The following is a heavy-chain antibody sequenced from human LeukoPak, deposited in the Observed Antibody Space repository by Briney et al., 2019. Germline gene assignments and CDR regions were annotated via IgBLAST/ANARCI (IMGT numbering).Heavy chain of an antibody. J-gene: IGHJ4*02. CDR2: INPNSGGT. CDR1: GYTFTGYY. D-gene: IGHD4-23*01. V-gene: IGHV1-2*02. CDR3: ARAAVVQSYYFDY. Sequence: ASVKVSCKASGYTFTGYYMHWVRQAPGQGLEWMGWINPNSGGTNHAQKFQGRVTMTRDTSISTAYMELSRLRSDDTAVYYCARAAVVQSYYFDYWGQGTLVTVSS.